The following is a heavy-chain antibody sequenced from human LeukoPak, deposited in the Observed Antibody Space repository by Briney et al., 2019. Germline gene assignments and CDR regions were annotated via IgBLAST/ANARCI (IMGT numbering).Heavy chain of an antibody. J-gene: IGHJ3*02. D-gene: IGHD3-10*01. CDR3: SFNLGSGSYAFDI. V-gene: IGHV4-59*12. CDR1: GGSFSGYY. Sequence: SETLSLTCAVSGGSFSGYYWSWIRQPPGKGLEWIGNFYYSGTNYNPSLESRVTISVDTSNNQFSLSVSSVNAADTAVYYCSFNLGSGSYAFDIWGQGTMVTVSS. CDR2: FYYSGT.